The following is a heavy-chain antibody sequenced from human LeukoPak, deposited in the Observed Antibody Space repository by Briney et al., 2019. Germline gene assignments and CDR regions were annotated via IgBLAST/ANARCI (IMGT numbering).Heavy chain of an antibody. CDR1: GYSMSSGYY. D-gene: IGHD1-26*01. CDR3: ARDGIVGAAYYFDY. CDR2: IYHSGST. J-gene: IGHJ4*02. Sequence: SETLSLTCTVSGYSMSSGYYWGWIRQPPGKGLEWIGSIYHSGSTCYNPSLKSRVTISVDTSKNQFSLKLSSVTAADTAVYYCARDGIVGAAYYFDYWGQGTLVTVSS. V-gene: IGHV4-38-2*02.